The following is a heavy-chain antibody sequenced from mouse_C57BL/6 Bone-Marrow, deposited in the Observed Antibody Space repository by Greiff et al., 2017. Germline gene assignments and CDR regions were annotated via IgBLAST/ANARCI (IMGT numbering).Heavy chain of an antibody. CDR1: GFTFSDYG. V-gene: IGHV5-17*01. CDR2: ISSGSSTI. J-gene: IGHJ3*01. CDR3: ARIYYGYDVAY. D-gene: IGHD2-2*01. Sequence: DVQLVESGGGLVKPGGSLKLSCAASGFTFSDYGMHWVRQAPEKGLEWVAYISSGSSTIYYADTVKGRFTISRDNAKNTLFLQMTSLRSEDTAMYYCARIYYGYDVAYWGQGTLVTVSA.